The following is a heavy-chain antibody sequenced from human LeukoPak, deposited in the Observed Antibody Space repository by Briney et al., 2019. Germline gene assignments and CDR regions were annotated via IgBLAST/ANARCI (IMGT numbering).Heavy chain of an antibody. J-gene: IGHJ6*02. V-gene: IGHV4-34*01. CDR1: GGSFSGYY. CDR2: INHSGST. Sequence: SETLSLTCAVYGGSFSGYYWSWIRQPPGKGLEWIGEINHSGSTNYNPSLKSRVTISVDTSKNQFSLKLSSVTAADTAVYYCARGPKYSYGYYYYYYGMDVWGQGTTVTVS. D-gene: IGHD5-18*01. CDR3: ARGPKYSYGYYYYYYGMDV.